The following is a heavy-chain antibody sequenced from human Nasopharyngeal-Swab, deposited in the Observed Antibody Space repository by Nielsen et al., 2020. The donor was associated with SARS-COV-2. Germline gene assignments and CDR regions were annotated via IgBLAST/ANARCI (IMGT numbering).Heavy chain of an antibody. Sequence: GESLKISCAASGFTFDDYGMCWVRQAPGKGLEWVSGINWNGGNPGYAGSVKGRFTISRDNAKNSLYVQLNSLRAEDTALYYCARRNRGGFDYWGQGTLVTVSS. CDR1: GFTFDDYG. D-gene: IGHD3-16*01. CDR2: INWNGGNP. CDR3: ARRNRGGFDY. V-gene: IGHV3-20*04. J-gene: IGHJ4*02.